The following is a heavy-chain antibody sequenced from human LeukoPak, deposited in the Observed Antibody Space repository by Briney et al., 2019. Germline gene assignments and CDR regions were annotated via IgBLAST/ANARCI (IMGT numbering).Heavy chain of an antibody. J-gene: IGHJ6*02. CDR2: VGGGGQRT. CDR1: GLSFGAHA. CDR3: AKTVPQIRFLEWLPHPHYYYGMDV. D-gene: IGHD3-3*01. V-gene: IGHV3-23*01. Sequence: GGSLRLSCAASGLSFGAHAMHWVRQAPGTGLEWVSGVGGGGQRTHYADSVKGRFTISRDNSKNTLYLQMNSLRAEDTAIYYCAKTVPQIRFLEWLPHPHYYYGMDVWGQGTTVTVSS.